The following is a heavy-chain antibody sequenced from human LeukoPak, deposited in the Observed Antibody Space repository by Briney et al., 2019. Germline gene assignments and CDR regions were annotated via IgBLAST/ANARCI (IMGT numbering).Heavy chain of an antibody. V-gene: IGHV3-21*01. CDR3: ARAVWGSQRPDY. CDR2: IGSSSTYI. D-gene: IGHD3-16*01. Sequence: GGSLRLSCAASGFTFSSYSMNWVRQAPGKGLEWVSSIGSSSTYIYYADSVKGRFTISRDNSKNTLYLQMDSLRPEDTAVYYCARAVWGSQRPDYWGQGTLVTVSS. J-gene: IGHJ4*02. CDR1: GFTFSSYS.